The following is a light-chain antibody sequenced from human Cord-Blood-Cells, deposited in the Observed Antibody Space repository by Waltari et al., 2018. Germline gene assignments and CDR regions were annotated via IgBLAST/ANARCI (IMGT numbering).Light chain of an antibody. J-gene: IGLJ3*02. Sequence: QSALTQPASVSGSPGQSITIPCTGTSSDVGGYNYVSWYQQHPGKAPKLMIYDVSKRPSGVSNRCSGSKSGNTASLTISGLQAEDEADYYCSSYTSSSTWVFGGGTKLTVL. CDR1: SSDVGGYNY. CDR2: DVS. CDR3: SSYTSSSTWV. V-gene: IGLV2-14*01.